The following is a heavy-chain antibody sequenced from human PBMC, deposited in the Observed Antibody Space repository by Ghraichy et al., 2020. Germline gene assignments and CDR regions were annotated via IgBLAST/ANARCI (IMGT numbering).Heavy chain of an antibody. CDR1: GFSLSTSGVG. J-gene: IGHJ3*02. V-gene: IGHV2-5*02. D-gene: IGHD4-17*01. CDR3: AHRSYGARGGALDR. CDR2: IYWDDDK. Sequence: SGPTLVNPTQTLTLTCTFSGFSLSTSGVGVGWIRQPPGKALEWLALIYWDDDKRYSPSLKSRLTITKDTSKNQVVLTMTNMDPVDTATYYCAHRSYGARGGALDRWGQGTMVTVYS.